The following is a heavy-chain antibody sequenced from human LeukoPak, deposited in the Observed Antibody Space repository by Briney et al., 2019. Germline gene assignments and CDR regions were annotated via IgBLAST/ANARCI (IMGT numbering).Heavy chain of an antibody. CDR1: GGSISSYY. J-gene: IGHJ3*02. CDR2: IYTSGST. Sequence: SETLSLTCTVSGGSISSYYWSWIRQPAGKGLEWIGRIYTSGSTNYNPSLKSRVSISVDTSKNQFSLKLSSVTAADTAVYYCARAGVVPAAINRALDIWGQGSVVTVSS. CDR3: ARAGVVPAAINRALDI. V-gene: IGHV4-4*07. D-gene: IGHD2-2*02.